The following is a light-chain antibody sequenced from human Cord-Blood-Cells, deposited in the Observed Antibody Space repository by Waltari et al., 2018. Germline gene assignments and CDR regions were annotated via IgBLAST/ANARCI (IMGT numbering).Light chain of an antibody. J-gene: IGKJ2*03. CDR1: QRVSSN. CDR2: GAS. V-gene: IGKV3D-15*01. CDR3: QQYNNWPYS. Sequence: EIVMTQSPATLSVSPGERATLSCRASQRVSSNLAWYQQKPGQAPKLLIYGASTSATGIPARFSGIGSGTEFTLTISSLQSEDFAVYYCQQYNNWPYSFGQGTKLEIK.